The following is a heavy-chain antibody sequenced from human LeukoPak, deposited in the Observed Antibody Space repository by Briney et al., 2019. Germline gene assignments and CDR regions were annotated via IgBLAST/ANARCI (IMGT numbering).Heavy chain of an antibody. V-gene: IGHV4-59*01. CDR3: ARASLTIHAFDI. CDR2: IYYSGST. CDR1: GGSISSYY. J-gene: IGHJ3*02. Sequence: SETLSLTCTVSGGSISSYYRSWIRQPPGKGLEWIGYIYYSGSTNYNPSLKSRVTISSNTTKNQFSLKLSSVTAADTAVYYCARASLTIHAFDIWGQGTMVTVSS. D-gene: IGHD3-3*01.